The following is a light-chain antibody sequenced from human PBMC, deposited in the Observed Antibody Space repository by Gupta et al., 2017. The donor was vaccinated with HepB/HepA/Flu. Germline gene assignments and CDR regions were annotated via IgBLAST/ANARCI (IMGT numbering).Light chain of an antibody. CDR3: QSYDSSLRGV. CDR2: GNR. Sequence: QSVLTQPPSVSGAPGQRVTISCTGSSSNIGAGYDVHWYQQLPGTAPKLLLYGNRNRPSGVPDRFSGSKSGTSAFLVITGLQAEDEANYYCQSYDSSLRGVFGGGTKLTVL. J-gene: IGLJ3*02. CDR1: SSNIGAGYD. V-gene: IGLV1-40*01.